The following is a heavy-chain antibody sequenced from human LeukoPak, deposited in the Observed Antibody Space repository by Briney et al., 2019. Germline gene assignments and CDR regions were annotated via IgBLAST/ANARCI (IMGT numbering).Heavy chain of an antibody. CDR3: TRVGYIDEGIDY. CDR1: GFTFSSYW. D-gene: IGHD5-24*01. Sequence: GGSLRPSCAASGFTFSSYWMNWARQAPGKGLEWVASINHNGNVNYYVDSVKGRFTISRDNAKNSLYLQMSNLRAEDTAIYYCTRVGYIDEGIDYWGQGTLVTVSS. J-gene: IGHJ4*02. CDR2: INHNGNVN. V-gene: IGHV3-7*04.